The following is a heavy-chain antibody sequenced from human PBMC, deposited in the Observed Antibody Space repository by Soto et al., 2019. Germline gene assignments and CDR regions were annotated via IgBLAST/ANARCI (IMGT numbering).Heavy chain of an antibody. J-gene: IGHJ6*02. CDR2: IYYSGNT. V-gene: IGHV4-30-4*01. CDR3: ASSSLYGMEV. CDR1: GGSISSGYYY. Sequence: PSETLSLTCSVSGGSISSGYYYWSWIRQPPGKGLEWIGNIYYSGNTYYNPSLKSRLIISIDTSKNQFYLKVGSVTAADTAVYYCASSSLYGMEVWGQRTTVTVSS.